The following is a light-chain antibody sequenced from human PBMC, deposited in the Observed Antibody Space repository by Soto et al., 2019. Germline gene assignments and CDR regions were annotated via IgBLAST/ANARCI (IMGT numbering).Light chain of an antibody. J-gene: IGKJ4*01. CDR3: QQYNNWPPLT. V-gene: IGKV3D-15*01. CDR1: QSVSSN. CDR2: GAS. Sequence: EIVMTQSPATLSVSPGERATLSCRASQSVSSNLAWYQQKPGQAPRLLIYGASTRATGLPARFSGSGSGTEFTLTSSSLPSEDFAVYYCQQYNNWPPLTFGGGTKVEIK.